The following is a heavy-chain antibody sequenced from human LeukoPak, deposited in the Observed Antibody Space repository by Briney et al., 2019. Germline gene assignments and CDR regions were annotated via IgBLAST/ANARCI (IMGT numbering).Heavy chain of an antibody. Sequence: GGSLRLSCAASGFTFNRYSLNWGPDAPREGPEWVSSISSNSSYIYHAHPVKGRFTISRDKAKNSLYLQMNSLRAEDTAVYYCARGRRGIAASCRLDYWGQGTLVTVSS. CDR3: ARGRRGIAASCRLDY. CDR1: GFTFNRYS. V-gene: IGHV3-21*01. D-gene: IGHD6-13*01. J-gene: IGHJ4*02. CDR2: ISSNSSYI.